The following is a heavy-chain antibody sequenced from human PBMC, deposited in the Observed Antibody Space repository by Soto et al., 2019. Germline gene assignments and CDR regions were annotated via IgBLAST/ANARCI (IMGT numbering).Heavy chain of an antibody. D-gene: IGHD6-13*01. V-gene: IGHV3-23*01. CDR2: ISGSGGST. Sequence: PGGSLRLSCAASGFTFSSYAMSWVRQAPGKGQEWVSAISGSGGSTYYADSVKGRFTISRDNSKNTLYLQMNSLRAEDTAVYYCAPDVAAAVYGMDVWGQGTTVTVSS. J-gene: IGHJ6*02. CDR1: GFTFSSYA. CDR3: APDVAAAVYGMDV.